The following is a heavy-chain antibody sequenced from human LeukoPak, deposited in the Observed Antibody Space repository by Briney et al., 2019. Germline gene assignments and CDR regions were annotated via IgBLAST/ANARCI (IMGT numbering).Heavy chain of an antibody. CDR2: ISSSGRTT. CDR1: GFTFSSYE. D-gene: IGHD3-10*01. V-gene: IGHV3-48*03. Sequence: PGGSLRLSCAASGFTFSSYEMNWVRQAPGKGLEWVSYISSSGRTTYYADSVKGRFTISRDNAKNSLFLQMDSLRADDTAVYYCVRVTELVAFDHWGQGTLVTVSS. J-gene: IGHJ4*02. CDR3: VRVTELVAFDH.